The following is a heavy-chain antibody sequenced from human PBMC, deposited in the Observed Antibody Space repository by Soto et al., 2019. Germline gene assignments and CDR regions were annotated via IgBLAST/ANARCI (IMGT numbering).Heavy chain of an antibody. V-gene: IGHV3-53*02. CDR2: IYSGGST. D-gene: IGHD3-22*01. J-gene: IGHJ6*02. CDR1: GFTVSSNY. Sequence: EVQLVETGGGLIQPGGSLRLSCAASGFTVSSNYMSWVRQAPGKGLEWVSVIYSGGSTYYADSVKGRFTISRDNSKNTVYLQMNSLRAEDTAVYYCARDLTYYYDSSGYRTYYYYGMDVWGQGTTVTVSS. CDR3: ARDLTYYYDSSGYRTYYYYGMDV.